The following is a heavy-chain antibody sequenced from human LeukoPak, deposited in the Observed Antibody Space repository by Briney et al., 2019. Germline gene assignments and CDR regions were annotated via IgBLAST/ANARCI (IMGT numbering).Heavy chain of an antibody. CDR1: GFTFSSYS. Sequence: GGSLRLSCAASGFTFSSYSMNWVRQAPGKGLEWVSSISSSSSYIYYADSVKGRFTISRDNAKNSLYLQMNSLRAEDTAVYYCARDLGGYYDSSDNWFDPWGQGTLVTVSS. J-gene: IGHJ5*02. V-gene: IGHV3-21*01. CDR3: ARDLGGYYDSSDNWFDP. CDR2: ISSSSSYI. D-gene: IGHD3-22*01.